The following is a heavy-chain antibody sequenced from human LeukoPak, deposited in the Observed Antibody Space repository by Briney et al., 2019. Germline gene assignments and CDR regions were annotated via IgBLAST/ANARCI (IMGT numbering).Heavy chain of an antibody. J-gene: IGHJ3*02. CDR3: ARVHNPAQQNDAFDI. Sequence: PGGSLRLSCAASGFTFSSYGMHWVRQAPGKGLEWVALIWYDGGNKYYADSVKGRFTISRDNSKNTLYLQMNSLRAEDTAVYYCARVHNPAQQNDAFDIWGQGTMVTASS. CDR1: GFTFSSYG. D-gene: IGHD1-14*01. V-gene: IGHV3-33*01. CDR2: IWYDGGNK.